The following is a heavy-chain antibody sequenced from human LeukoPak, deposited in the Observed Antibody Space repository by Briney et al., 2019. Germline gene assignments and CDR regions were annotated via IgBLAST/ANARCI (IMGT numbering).Heavy chain of an antibody. CDR3: AKDFNVLLWFGEPRLYGMDV. CDR1: GFTFSSYA. J-gene: IGHJ6*04. D-gene: IGHD3-10*01. Sequence: GGSLRLSCAASGFTFSSYAMSWVRQAPGKGLEWVSAISGSGGGTYYADSVKGRFTISRDNSKNTLYLQMNGLRAEDTAVYYCAKDFNVLLWFGEPRLYGMDVWGKGTTVTVSS. CDR2: ISGSGGGT. V-gene: IGHV3-23*01.